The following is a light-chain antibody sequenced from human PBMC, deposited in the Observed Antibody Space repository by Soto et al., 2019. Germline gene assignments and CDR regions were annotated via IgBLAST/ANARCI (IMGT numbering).Light chain of an antibody. CDR3: ATRDERLSGRV. J-gene: IGLJ3*02. Sequence: QSVLTQPPSASGTPGQRVTISCSGTTSNIGSNSVNWFQQLPGTAPRLLIYSNTQRPSGVPDRFSGSKSGTSASLAISGLQSEDEAEYYCATRDERLSGRVFGGGTKLTVL. V-gene: IGLV1-44*01. CDR1: TSNIGSNS. CDR2: SNT.